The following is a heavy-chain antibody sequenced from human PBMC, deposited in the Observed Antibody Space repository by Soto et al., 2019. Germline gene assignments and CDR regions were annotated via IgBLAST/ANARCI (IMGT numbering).Heavy chain of an antibody. J-gene: IGHJ4*01. CDR2: VYYTGDT. CDR1: GCSISSGDYY. V-gene: IGHV4-61*03. Sequence: PSETLSLTCAVSGCSISSGDYYWIWVRQPPGKGLEWIGYVYYTGDTKYNPSLKSRVTISVDTSKKYFSLNLISVTAADTALYFCASGLIGLTYWGHGTLVTVSS. D-gene: IGHD2-21*01. CDR3: ASGLIGLTY.